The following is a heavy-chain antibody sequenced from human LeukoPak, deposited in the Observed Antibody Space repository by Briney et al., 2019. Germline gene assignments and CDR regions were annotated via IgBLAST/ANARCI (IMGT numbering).Heavy chain of an antibody. CDR3: ARYRPSAGIYYYYYYMDV. J-gene: IGHJ6*03. Sequence: ASVKVSCKASGGTFSSYAISWVRQAPGQGLEWMGGIIPIFGTANYAQKFQGRVTITADKSTSTAYMELSSLRSEDTAVYYCARYRPSAGIYYYYYYMDVWGKGTTVTVSS. V-gene: IGHV1-69*06. D-gene: IGHD3-16*02. CDR2: IIPIFGTA. CDR1: GGTFSSYA.